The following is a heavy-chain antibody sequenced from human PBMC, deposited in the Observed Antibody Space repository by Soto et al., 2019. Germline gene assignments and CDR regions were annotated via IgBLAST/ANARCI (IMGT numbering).Heavy chain of an antibody. J-gene: IGHJ3*02. CDR1: GGTFSSYA. V-gene: IGHV1-69*13. CDR3: ARAVTIFGVVPQGFDI. D-gene: IGHD3-3*01. CDR2: IIPIFGTA. Sequence: ASVKVSCKASGGTFSSYAISWVRQAPGQGLEWMGGIIPIFGTANYAQKFQGRVTITADESTSTAYMELSSLRSEDTAVYYCARAVTIFGVVPQGFDIWGQGTMVTVSS.